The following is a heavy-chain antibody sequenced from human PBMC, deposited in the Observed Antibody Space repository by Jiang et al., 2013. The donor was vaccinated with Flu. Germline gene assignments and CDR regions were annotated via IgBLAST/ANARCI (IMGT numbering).Heavy chain of an antibody. D-gene: IGHD3-16*01. V-gene: IGHV4-4*07. CDR2: LYPSGSA. Sequence: GPGLVKPSETLSLTCTVSGASVNNYYWSWIRQTAGKGLEWLGRLYPSGSANYNPSLNSRVAMSLDRSNNLFSLKLRSVTAADTAVYYCARGPLGGAPNPFDLWGQGTMITVSS. CDR3: ARGPLGGAPNPFDL. J-gene: IGHJ3*01. CDR1: GASVNNYY.